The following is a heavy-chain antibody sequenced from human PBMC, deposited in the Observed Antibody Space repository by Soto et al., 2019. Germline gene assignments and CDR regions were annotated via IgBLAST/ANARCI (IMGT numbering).Heavy chain of an antibody. CDR3: TSSASPDAY. J-gene: IGHJ4*02. CDR1: GFIFNSYS. D-gene: IGHD1-26*01. CDR2: INSGSTSV. Sequence: EVQLVESGGGSVQPGGSLRLSCVASGFIFNSYSMNWVRQAPGKGLEWISYINSGSTSVFYADSVKGRFTISRDNAKNSLYLQMNSLRAEDTAVYYCTSSASPDAYWGQGTLVTVSS. V-gene: IGHV3-48*01.